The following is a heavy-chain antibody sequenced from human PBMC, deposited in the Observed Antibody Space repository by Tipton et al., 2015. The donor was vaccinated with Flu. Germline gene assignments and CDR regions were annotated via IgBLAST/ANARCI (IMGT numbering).Heavy chain of an antibody. CDR3: ASGNTATDY. Sequence: TLSLTCTVSGGSISSSSYYWGWIRQPPGKGLEWIGSICYSGSTYYNPSLKSRVTISVDTSKNQFSLKLSSVTAADTAVYYCASGNTATDYWGQGTLVTVSS. D-gene: IGHD5-18*01. CDR1: GGSISSSSYY. J-gene: IGHJ4*02. CDR2: ICYSGST. V-gene: IGHV4-39*01.